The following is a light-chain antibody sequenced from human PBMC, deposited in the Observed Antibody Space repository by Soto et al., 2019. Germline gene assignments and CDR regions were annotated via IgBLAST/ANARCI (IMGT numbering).Light chain of an antibody. CDR1: SSDVGGYNY. CDR2: EVS. CDR3: SSYAASNNYI. V-gene: IGLV2-8*01. J-gene: IGLJ1*01. Sequence: QSALTQPPSASGSPGQSVTISCTGTSSDVGGYNYVSWYQQHPGKAPKLMIYEVSKRPSGVPDRFSGSKSGNTASLTVSGLQAEDEADYYCSSYAASNNYIFGTGTKFTVL.